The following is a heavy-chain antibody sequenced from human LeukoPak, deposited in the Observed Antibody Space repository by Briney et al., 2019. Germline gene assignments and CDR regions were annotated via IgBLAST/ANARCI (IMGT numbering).Heavy chain of an antibody. V-gene: IGHV4-39*07. J-gene: IGHJ4*02. Sequence: SDTLSLTCTVSGGSISSSSYYGGSIRQPPGKGRGWSGEINHSGSTNYNPSLKSRVTVSVDTSKNQFSLKRSSVTAADTAVYYCATVANSGSYFGYYFDYWGQGTLVTVSS. CDR3: ATVANSGSYFGYYFDY. CDR2: INHSGST. CDR1: GGSISSSSYY. D-gene: IGHD1-26*01.